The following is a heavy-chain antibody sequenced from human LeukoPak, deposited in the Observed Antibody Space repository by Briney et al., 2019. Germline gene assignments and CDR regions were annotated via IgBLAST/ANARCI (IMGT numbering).Heavy chain of an antibody. V-gene: IGHV3-23*01. CDR1: GFTFSSYA. D-gene: IGHD1-26*01. CDR2: ISGSGGST. Sequence: GGSLRLSCAASGFTFSSYAMSWVRQAPGKGLEWVSAISGSGGSTYYADSVKGRFTISRDNSKNTLYLQMNSLRAEDTAVYYCAKDLKFGIMGATGFDYWGQGTLVTVSS. CDR3: AKDLKFGIMGATGFDY. J-gene: IGHJ4*02.